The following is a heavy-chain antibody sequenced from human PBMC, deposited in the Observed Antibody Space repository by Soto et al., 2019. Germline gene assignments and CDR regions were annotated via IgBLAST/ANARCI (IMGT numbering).Heavy chain of an antibody. D-gene: IGHD3-22*01. Sequence: GASVKVSCKASGYTFTSYGISWVRQAPGQGLEWMGWISAYNGNTNYAQKVQGRVTMTTDTSTSTAYMELRGLRSEGTAVYYCARDLIAMIVVVPGGLWKKNAFDNWGQGTMVTVSS. CDR3: ARDLIAMIVVVPGGLWKKNAFDN. CDR1: GYTFTSYG. CDR2: ISAYNGNT. V-gene: IGHV1-18*04. J-gene: IGHJ3*02.